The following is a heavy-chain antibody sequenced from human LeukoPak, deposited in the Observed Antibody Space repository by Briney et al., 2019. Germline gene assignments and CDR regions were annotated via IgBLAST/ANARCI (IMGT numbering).Heavy chain of an antibody. J-gene: IGHJ5*02. Sequence: SETLSLTCTVSGGSISSYYWSWIRQPAGKGLEWIGRIYTSGSTNYNPSLKSRVTMSVDTSKNQFSLKLSSVTAADTAVYYCARVPYSGSYYSNWSDPWGQGTLVTVSS. V-gene: IGHV4-4*07. CDR2: IYTSGST. CDR1: GGSISSYY. CDR3: ARVPYSGSYYSNWSDP. D-gene: IGHD1-26*01.